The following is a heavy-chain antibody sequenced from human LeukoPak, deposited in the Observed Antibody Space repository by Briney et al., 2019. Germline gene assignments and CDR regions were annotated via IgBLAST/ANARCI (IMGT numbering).Heavy chain of an antibody. CDR2: INPSGGST. Sequence: ASVKVSCKASGYTFASYYMHWVRQAPGQGLEWMGIINPSGGSTTYAQKFQGRVTMTRDTSTSTVYMELSSLRSEDTALYYCAGDSTPTYYSGTYYFEYWGQGTLVTVSS. CDR1: GYTFASYY. CDR3: AGDSTPTYYSGTYYFEY. D-gene: IGHD1-26*01. J-gene: IGHJ4*02. V-gene: IGHV1-46*01.